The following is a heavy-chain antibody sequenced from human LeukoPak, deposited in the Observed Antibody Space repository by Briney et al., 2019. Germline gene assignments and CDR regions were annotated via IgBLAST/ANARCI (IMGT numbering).Heavy chain of an antibody. Sequence: ASVKVSCKASGYTFTSYGISWVRQAPGQGLEWMGWISAYNGNTNYSQKLQGRVTMTTDTSTSTAYIELRSLRSDDTAVYYCARYLEGYIGYDHNYWGQGTLVTVSS. D-gene: IGHD5-12*01. CDR3: ARYLEGYIGYDHNY. CDR2: ISAYNGNT. J-gene: IGHJ4*02. V-gene: IGHV1-18*04. CDR1: GYTFTSYG.